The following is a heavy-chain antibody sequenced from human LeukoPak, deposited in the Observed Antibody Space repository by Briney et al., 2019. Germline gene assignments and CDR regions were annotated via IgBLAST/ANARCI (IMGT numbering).Heavy chain of an antibody. CDR3: TRDTTAPYY. J-gene: IGHJ4*02. V-gene: IGHV3-49*03. CDR2: IRSKTYGGTT. D-gene: IGHD4-17*01. Sequence: GGSLRLSCAASGFTFDDYAMSWFRQAPEKGLEWVGFIRSKTYGGTTEYAASVKGRFTISRDASKSIAYLQMSSLKTEDTAVYYCTRDTTAPYYWGQGILVTVSS. CDR1: GFTFDDYA.